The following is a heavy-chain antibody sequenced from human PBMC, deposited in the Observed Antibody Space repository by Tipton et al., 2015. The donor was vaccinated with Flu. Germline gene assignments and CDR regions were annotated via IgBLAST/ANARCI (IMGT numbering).Heavy chain of an antibody. J-gene: IGHJ6*02. CDR2: IYYSGTT. V-gene: IGHV4-39*07. CDR1: GGSISTTIYY. D-gene: IGHD1-1*01. Sequence: LRLSCTVSGGSISTTIYYWGWVRQPPGKGLEWIGSIYYSGTTYYNPSLKSRVTISIDAAKNQFSLDLTSLTAADTAVYYCARDLWNDRRAYYYYGVDVWGPGTTVTVPS. CDR3: ARDLWNDRRAYYYYGVDV.